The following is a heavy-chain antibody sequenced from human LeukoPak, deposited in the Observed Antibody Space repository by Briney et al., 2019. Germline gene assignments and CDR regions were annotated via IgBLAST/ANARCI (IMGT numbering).Heavy chain of an antibody. D-gene: IGHD2-15*01. J-gene: IGHJ4*02. Sequence: SQTLSLTCTVSGVSLGSGGYYWRWIRQHPGEGLEWIGYIHHTGGTNDNPSLQSRVGMSVDTSKNQFSLRLTSVTAADTAVYYCTSVVSGFLGPSYFDNWGQGILVTVSS. V-gene: IGHV4-31*03. CDR2: IHHTGGT. CDR1: GVSLGSGGYY. CDR3: TSVVSGFLGPSYFDN.